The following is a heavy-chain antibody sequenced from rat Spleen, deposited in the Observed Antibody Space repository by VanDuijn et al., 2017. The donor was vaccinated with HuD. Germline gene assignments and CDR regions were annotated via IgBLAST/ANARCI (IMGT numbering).Heavy chain of an antibody. D-gene: IGHD1-11*01. CDR1: GFTFNYYW. Sequence: EVQLVASGGGLVQPGRSLKLSCITSGFTFNYYWMTWIRQAPGKGLEWVASITNASGTTYYLDSVKGRFTISRDNAKTALYLQMNSLRSEDTATYYCTRGGNYDFDYWGQGVMVTVSS. CDR3: TRGGNYDFDY. J-gene: IGHJ2*01. CDR2: ITNASGTT. V-gene: IGHV5-31*01.